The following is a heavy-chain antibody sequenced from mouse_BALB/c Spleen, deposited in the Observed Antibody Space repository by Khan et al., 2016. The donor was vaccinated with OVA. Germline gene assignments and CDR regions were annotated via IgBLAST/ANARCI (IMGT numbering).Heavy chain of an antibody. CDR3: ARLEDI. Sequence: QVQLKQSGPGLVAPSQSLSITCTVSGFSLTSYGVHWVRQPPGKGLEWLGVIWAGGGTNYNSALMSRLSISKDNSKSQVFLKMISLQKDDTAMYYCARLEDIWGQGTTLTVSS. J-gene: IGHJ2*01. D-gene: IGHD1-3*01. CDR1: GFSLTSYG. V-gene: IGHV2-9*02. CDR2: IWAGGGT.